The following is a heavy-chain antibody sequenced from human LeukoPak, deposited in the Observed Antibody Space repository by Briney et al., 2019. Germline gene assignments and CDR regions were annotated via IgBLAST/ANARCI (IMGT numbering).Heavy chain of an antibody. V-gene: IGHV4-39*01. Sequence: SETLSLTCTVSGGSISTSSYYWGWVRQPPGKGLEWIGNIFYSGSTYYNPSLKSRVTISLDTSKNQFSLRLSSLTAADTAVYYCARVSGQFYFYYYMDVWGKGTTVTISS. J-gene: IGHJ6*03. CDR2: IFYSGST. CDR1: GGSISTSSYY. D-gene: IGHD6-19*01. CDR3: ARVSGQFYFYYYMDV.